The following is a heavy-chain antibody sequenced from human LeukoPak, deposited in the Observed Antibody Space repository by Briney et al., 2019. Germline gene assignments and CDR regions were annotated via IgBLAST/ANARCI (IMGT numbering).Heavy chain of an antibody. J-gene: IGHJ4*02. D-gene: IGHD3-10*01. Sequence: PGGSLRLSCAASGFTLSDYGMRWVRQAPGKGLEWVAFIRYDGSNENYADSVKGRFTISRDNSKNTLYLQMNSLRAEDTAVYYCAKSVPAIRGEIDYWGQGTLVTVSS. CDR3: AKSVPAIRGEIDY. V-gene: IGHV3-30*02. CDR1: GFTLSDYG. CDR2: IRYDGSNE.